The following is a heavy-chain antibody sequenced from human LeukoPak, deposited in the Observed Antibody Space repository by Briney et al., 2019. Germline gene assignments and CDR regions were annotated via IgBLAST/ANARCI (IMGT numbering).Heavy chain of an antibody. CDR1: GFTFSSYE. CDR2: ISYDGSNK. CDR3: AKDYWTGYYKSFDY. J-gene: IGHJ4*02. V-gene: IGHV3-30*18. D-gene: IGHD3/OR15-3a*01. Sequence: GGSLRLSCAASGFTFSSYEMNWVRQAPGKGLEWVAVISYDGSNKYYADSVKGRFTISRDNSKNTLYLQMNSLRAEDTAVFYCAKDYWTGYYKSFDYWGQGTLVTVSS.